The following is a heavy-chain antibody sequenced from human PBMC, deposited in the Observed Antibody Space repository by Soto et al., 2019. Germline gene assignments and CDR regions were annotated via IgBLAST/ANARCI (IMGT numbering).Heavy chain of an antibody. D-gene: IGHD2-2*01. CDR1: GGSISSSSYY. Sequence: SETLSLTCTVSGGSISSSSYYWGWIRQPPGKGLEWIGSIYYSGSTYYNPSLKSRVTISVDTSKNQVSLKLSSVTAPDTAGYFCAGYCSSSICPDDHYFALEVWGQGTTVTVSS. CDR3: AGYCSSSICPDDHYFALEV. CDR2: IYYSGST. V-gene: IGHV4-39*07. J-gene: IGHJ6*02.